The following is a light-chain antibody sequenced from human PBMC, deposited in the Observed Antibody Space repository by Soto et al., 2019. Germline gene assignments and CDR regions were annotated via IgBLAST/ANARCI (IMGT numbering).Light chain of an antibody. CDR1: SNDVGLYKY. V-gene: IGLV2-14*01. CDR3: SSYASSTALI. CDR2: EVS. Sequence: QSALTQPASVSGSPGQSITISCTGTSNDVGLYKYVSWYQQHPGTAPKLILYEVSNRPAGVSNRFSGSKAANTAPLTISGLSADDEADYFCSSYASSTALIFGGGTKLTVL. J-gene: IGLJ2*01.